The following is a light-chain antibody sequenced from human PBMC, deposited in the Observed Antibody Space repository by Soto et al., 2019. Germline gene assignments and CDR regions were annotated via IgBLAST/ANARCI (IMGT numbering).Light chain of an antibody. CDR3: SSYTSSSTPVL. V-gene: IGLV2-14*01. CDR2: DVS. Sequence: QSALTQPASVSGSRGQSITISCTGTSSDVGGYNYVSWYQQDPGKAPKLMIYDVSNRPSGVSNRFSGSKSGNTASLTISGLLAEDEADYYCSSYTSSSTPVLFGGGTKLTVL. CDR1: SSDVGGYNY. J-gene: IGLJ2*01.